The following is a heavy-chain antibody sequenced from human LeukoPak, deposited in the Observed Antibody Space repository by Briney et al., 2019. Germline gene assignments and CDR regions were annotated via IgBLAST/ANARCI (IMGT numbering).Heavy chain of an antibody. CDR1: GCTFTGYY. J-gene: IGHJ3*02. D-gene: IGHD4-17*01. V-gene: IGHV7-4-1*02. CDR2: INTNTGNP. CDR3: ARDLGYGDYSNAFDI. Sequence: ASVKVSCKASGCTFTGYYMHWVRQAPGQGLEWMGWINTNTGNPTYAQGFTGRFVFSLDTSVSTAYLQISSLKAEDTAVYYCARDLGYGDYSNAFDIWGQGTMVTVSS.